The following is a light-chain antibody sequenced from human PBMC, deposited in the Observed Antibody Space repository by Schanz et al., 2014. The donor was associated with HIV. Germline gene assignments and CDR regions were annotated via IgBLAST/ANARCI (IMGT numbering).Light chain of an antibody. J-gene: IGKJ1*01. CDR3: QQYGNSPRT. V-gene: IGKV3-20*01. CDR2: GAS. Sequence: ETVLTQSPGSLSLSPGDRATLSCRASQSLTTNYLAWYQQKLGQAPRLLIYGASSRATGIPDRFSGSGSGTDFTLTISSLEPEDFAVYYCQQYGNSPRTFGQGTKVEI. CDR1: QSLTTNY.